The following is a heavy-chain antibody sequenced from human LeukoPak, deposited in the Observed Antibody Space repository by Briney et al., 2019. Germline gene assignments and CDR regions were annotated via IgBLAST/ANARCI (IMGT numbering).Heavy chain of an antibody. J-gene: IGHJ4*02. CDR2: INSNGDEI. V-gene: IGHV3-23*01. CDR3: ANWIGSSSRDY. Sequence: GGSLRLSCAASGFAFSTYAMTWVRQAPGKGLEWVSGINSNGDEIYYADSVRGRFTISRDNSNNALYLQMDSLRAEDTAVYYCANWIGSSSRDYWGQGTLVTVSS. CDR1: GFAFSTYA. D-gene: IGHD6-6*01.